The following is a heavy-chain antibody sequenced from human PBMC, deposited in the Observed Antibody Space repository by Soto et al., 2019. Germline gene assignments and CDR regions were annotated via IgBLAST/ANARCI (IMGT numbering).Heavy chain of an antibody. J-gene: IGHJ3*02. CDR3: ARGPTQDLDYYDSSGYAFDI. Sequence: ASVKVSCKASGYTFTSYDINWVRQDTGQGVEWMGWMNHNSGNTGYAQKFQGRVTMTRNTSISTAYMELSSLRSEDTSVYSCARGPTQDLDYYDSSGYAFDIWGQGTMVTVSS. V-gene: IGHV1-8*01. CDR2: MNHNSGNT. CDR1: GYTFTSYD. D-gene: IGHD3-22*01.